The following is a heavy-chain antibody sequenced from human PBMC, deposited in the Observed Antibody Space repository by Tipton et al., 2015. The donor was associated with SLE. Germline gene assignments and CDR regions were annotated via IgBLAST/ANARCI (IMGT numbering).Heavy chain of an antibody. J-gene: IGHJ4*02. Sequence: SLRLSCAASGFTFDDYAMHWVRQAPGKGLEWVSGISWNSGSIGYADSVKGRLTISRDNAKNTLYLQMNSLRAEDTAVYYCARGSGYSYGPFDYWGQGTLVTVSS. V-gene: IGHV3-9*01. CDR2: ISWNSGSI. CDR3: ARGSGYSYGPFDY. CDR1: GFTFDDYA. D-gene: IGHD5-18*01.